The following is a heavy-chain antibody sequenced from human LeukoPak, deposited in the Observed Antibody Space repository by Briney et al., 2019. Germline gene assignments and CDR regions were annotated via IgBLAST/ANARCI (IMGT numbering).Heavy chain of an antibody. J-gene: IGHJ4*02. CDR1: GFTFSNYW. Sequence: PGGSLRLSCAASGFTFSNYWMSWVRQAPGKGLEWVANIKQDGSEKYYVDSVKGRSTISRDNANNSLYLQMNSLRAEDTAVYYCARWSSGTTRGYHWGQGTLVTVSS. CDR3: ARWSSGTTRGYH. CDR2: IKQDGSEK. V-gene: IGHV3-7*01. D-gene: IGHD6-19*01.